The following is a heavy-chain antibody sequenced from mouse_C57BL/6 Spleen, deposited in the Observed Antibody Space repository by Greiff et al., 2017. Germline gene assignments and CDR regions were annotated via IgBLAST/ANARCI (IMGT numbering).Heavy chain of an antibody. V-gene: IGHV1-80*01. D-gene: IGHD2-3*01. Sequence: QVQLKQSGAELVKPGASVKISCKASGYAFSSYWMNWVKQRPGKGLEWIGQIYPGDGDTNYNGKFKGKATLTADKSSSTAYMQLSSLTSEDSAVYFCARGYDGDSFAYWGQGTLVTVSA. CDR3: ARGYDGDSFAY. CDR1: GYAFSSYW. CDR2: IYPGDGDT. J-gene: IGHJ3*01.